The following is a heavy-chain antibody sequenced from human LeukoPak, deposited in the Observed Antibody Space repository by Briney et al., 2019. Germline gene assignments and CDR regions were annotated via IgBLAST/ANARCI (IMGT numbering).Heavy chain of an antibody. D-gene: IGHD1-26*01. Sequence: NPGGSLRLSCAASGFTFSDYYMTWIRQAPDKGLEWVSYIGSSGNNIYYADSVKGRFTISRDNTKNSLFLQMNSLRAEDTAIYYCARDLGGSYFGSTNFDHWGQGTLVTVSS. V-gene: IGHV3-11*01. CDR1: GFTFSDYY. CDR2: IGSSGNNI. J-gene: IGHJ5*02. CDR3: ARDLGGSYFGSTNFDH.